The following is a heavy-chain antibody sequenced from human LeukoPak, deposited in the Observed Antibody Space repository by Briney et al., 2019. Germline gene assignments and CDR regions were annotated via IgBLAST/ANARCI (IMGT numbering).Heavy chain of an antibody. D-gene: IGHD3-22*01. J-gene: IGHJ4*02. CDR3: ARGTYYYDSSGYQGWEYYFDY. V-gene: IGHV4-61*08. CDR1: GGSISSGDYY. Sequence: SETLSLTCTVSGGSISSGDYYWSWIRQPPGKGLEWIGYIYNSGNTNYNPSLKSRVTISVDTSKNQFSLKLSSVTAADTAVYYCARGTYYYDSSGYQGWEYYFDYWGQGTLVTVSS. CDR2: IYNSGNT.